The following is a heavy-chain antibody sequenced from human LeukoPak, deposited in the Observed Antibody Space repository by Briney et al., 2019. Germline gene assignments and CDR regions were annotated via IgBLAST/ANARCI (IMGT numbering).Heavy chain of an antibody. V-gene: IGHV3-11*01. Sequence: GGSLRLSCAASGFTFSDYYMSWIRQAPGKGLEWVSYISSSGSTIYYADSVKGRFTTSRDNAKNSLYLQMNSLRAEDTAVYYCARVACSSTGCYVYYYYYMDVWGKGTTVTVSS. CDR1: GFTFSDYY. J-gene: IGHJ6*03. D-gene: IGHD2-2*01. CDR2: ISSSGSTI. CDR3: ARVACSSTGCYVYYYYYMDV.